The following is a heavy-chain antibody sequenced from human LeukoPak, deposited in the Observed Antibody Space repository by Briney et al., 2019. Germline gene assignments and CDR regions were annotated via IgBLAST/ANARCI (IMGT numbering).Heavy chain of an antibody. D-gene: IGHD1-26*01. J-gene: IGHJ4*02. Sequence: ASETLSLTCTVSGGSVSSSFYYWGWIRQPPGKGLEWIGSMYFSGSTRYNPSLKSRVTISVDTSKNQFSLKLTSVTAADTAVYYCANAASYSVDYWGQGTLVTVSS. CDR1: GGSVSSSFYY. CDR2: MYFSGST. V-gene: IGHV4-39*01. CDR3: ANAASYSVDY.